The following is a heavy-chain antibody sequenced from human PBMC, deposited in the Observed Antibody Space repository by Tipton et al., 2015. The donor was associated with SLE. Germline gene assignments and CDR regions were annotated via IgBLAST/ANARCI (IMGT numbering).Heavy chain of an antibody. J-gene: IGHJ5*02. Sequence: QLVQSGAEVKKPGSSVKVSCRASGDTFSSYAITWVRQAPGQGLEWMGGIIPVFGTPNYAQRFQGRVTITSDEATSTAFLELISLTSEDTAVYYCARDLVGVARGRLDPWGQGTLVTVSS. CDR1: GDTFSSYA. V-gene: IGHV1-69*01. D-gene: IGHD2-15*01. CDR2: IIPVFGTP. CDR3: ARDLVGVARGRLDP.